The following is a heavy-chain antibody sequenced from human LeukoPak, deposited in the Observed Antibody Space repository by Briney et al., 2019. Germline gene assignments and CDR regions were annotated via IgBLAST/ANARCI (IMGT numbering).Heavy chain of an antibody. V-gene: IGHV3-33*01. Sequence: PGGSLRLSCAASGFTFSTHGMYWVRQAPGKGLEWVAVIWYDGSDKYYADSVKGRFTISRDNSTNTLSLQMNSLRAEDTAVYYCARAAHGSGAVHCGLDVWGQGTTVTVSS. J-gene: IGHJ6*02. CDR2: IWYDGSDK. D-gene: IGHD3-10*01. CDR3: ARAAHGSGAVHCGLDV. CDR1: GFTFSTHG.